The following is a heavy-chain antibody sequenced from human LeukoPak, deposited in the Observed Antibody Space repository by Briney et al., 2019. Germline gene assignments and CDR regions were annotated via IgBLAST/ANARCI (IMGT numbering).Heavy chain of an antibody. V-gene: IGHV4-39*01. CDR1: GGSISGSSYY. Sequence: PSETLSLTCTVSGGSISGSSYYWGWVRQPPGKGLEWIGSIYYSGSTYYNPSLKSRVTISVDTSKNQFSLKLNSVTATDTAVYYCARHHGPWGQGTLVTVSS. J-gene: IGHJ4*02. CDR2: IYYSGST. CDR3: ARHHGP.